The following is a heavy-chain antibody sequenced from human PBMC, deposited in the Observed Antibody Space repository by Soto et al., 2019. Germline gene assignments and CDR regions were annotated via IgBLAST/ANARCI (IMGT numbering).Heavy chain of an antibody. CDR1: SGSIDNVYW. J-gene: IGHJ4*02. Sequence: SETLSLTCAVSSGSIDNVYWWSWVRQSPGKGLEWIGETSHDGVTNYNPSLESRVTISIDKSKNQFYLELNSVTAADTAVYYCARYNGTYYVYWGQGTLVTVSS. CDR3: ARYNGTYYVY. CDR2: TSHDGVT. V-gene: IGHV4-4*02. D-gene: IGHD1-26*01.